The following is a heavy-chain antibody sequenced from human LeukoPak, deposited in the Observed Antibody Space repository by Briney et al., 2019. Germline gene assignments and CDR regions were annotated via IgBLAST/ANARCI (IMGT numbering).Heavy chain of an antibody. Sequence: GGSLRLSCAASGFTFSNAWMNWVRQAPGKGLEWVGRIRSKSDHGTTDYAAPVNSRVTISSDDSKSTLYLQMNSLKTEDTAVYYCTTRELRYYGSGTYPVAFDIWGQGTMVTVSS. J-gene: IGHJ3*02. D-gene: IGHD3-10*01. CDR1: GFTFSNAW. V-gene: IGHV3-15*01. CDR3: TTRELRYYGSGTYPVAFDI. CDR2: IRSKSDHGTT.